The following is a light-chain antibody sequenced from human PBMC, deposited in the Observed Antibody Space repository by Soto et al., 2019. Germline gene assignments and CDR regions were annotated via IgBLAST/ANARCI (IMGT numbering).Light chain of an antibody. Sequence: DIQMTQSPSTLSASVGDRVTITCRASQSISTWLAWYQQKPGKAPKLLIYDASSLESGVPSSFSCSGSGTEFTLTISSLQPDDFATYYCQQYNTYSPWSFGQGTKVDI. CDR2: DAS. J-gene: IGKJ1*01. CDR1: QSISTW. V-gene: IGKV1-5*01. CDR3: QQYNTYSPWS.